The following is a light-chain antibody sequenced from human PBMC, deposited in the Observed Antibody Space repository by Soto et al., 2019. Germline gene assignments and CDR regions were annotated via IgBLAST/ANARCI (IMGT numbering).Light chain of an antibody. J-gene: IGLJ2*01. CDR2: ENS. CDR3: QSYDSSLRGV. CDR1: SSNIGAGYD. V-gene: IGLV1-40*01. Sequence: QSVLTQPPSVSGAPGQRVTISCTGSSSNIGAGYDVHWYQQLPGTAPKLLIYENSNRPSVVPDRFSGSKSGTSASLAITGLQAEDEADYYCQSYDSSLRGVFGGGTKLTVL.